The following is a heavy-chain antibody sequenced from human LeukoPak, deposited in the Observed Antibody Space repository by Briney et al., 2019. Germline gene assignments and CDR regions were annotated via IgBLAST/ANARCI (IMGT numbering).Heavy chain of an antibody. D-gene: IGHD5-24*01. CDR3: ARGAGYSTLPYYYGMDV. CDR1: GGTFSSYA. Sequence: GASVKVSCKASGGTFSSYAISWVRQAPGQGLDWMGGIIPIFGTANYAQKFQDRVTITADESTSTAYMELSSLRSEDTAVYYCARGAGYSTLPYYYGMDVWGKGTTVTVSS. V-gene: IGHV1-69*13. J-gene: IGHJ6*04. CDR2: IIPIFGTA.